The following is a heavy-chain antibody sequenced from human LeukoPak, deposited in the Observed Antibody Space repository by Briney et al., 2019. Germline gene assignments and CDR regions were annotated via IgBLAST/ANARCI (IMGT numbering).Heavy chain of an antibody. CDR2: IYYDGST. J-gene: IGHJ5*02. CDR1: GGSISSSTYY. V-gene: IGHV4-39*01. D-gene: IGHD2-15*01. Sequence: SETLSLTCTVSGGSISSSTYYWGWIRQPPGQGLEWIGIIYYDGSTYYNPSLKSRVTISVDTSKNQFSLRLSPVTATDTAVYYCARLGSIVVAVAAMARQPNWSDPWGQGTLVTVSS. CDR3: ARLGSIVVAVAAMARQPNWSDP.